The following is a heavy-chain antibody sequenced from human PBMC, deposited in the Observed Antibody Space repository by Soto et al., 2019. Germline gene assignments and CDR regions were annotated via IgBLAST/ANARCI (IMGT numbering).Heavy chain of an antibody. Sequence: QVQLVESGGGVVQPGRSLRLSCAASGFTFSSYGMHWVRQAPGKGLEWVAVIWYDGSNKYYADSVKGRFTISRDNSKKTLYLQMNSLRAEDTAVYYCARDINGLDYWGQGTLVTVSS. CDR3: ARDINGLDY. CDR2: IWYDGSNK. CDR1: GFTFSSYG. V-gene: IGHV3-33*01. D-gene: IGHD2-8*01. J-gene: IGHJ4*02.